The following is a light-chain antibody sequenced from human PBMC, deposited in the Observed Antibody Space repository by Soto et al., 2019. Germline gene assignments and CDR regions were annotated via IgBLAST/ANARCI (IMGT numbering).Light chain of an antibody. V-gene: IGKV2-28*01. Sequence: DIVVTQSPHSLPVTPGEPASISCRSRQSLLHSNGNTYLDWYLQKPGQSPQLLIYLGSNRASGVPDTFSGSGSGTDYTLRISRGEAESVGVYFCMQVLQNSLTFGVHTQVEI. CDR1: QSLLHSNGNTY. CDR2: LGS. J-gene: IGKJ4*01. CDR3: MQVLQNSLT.